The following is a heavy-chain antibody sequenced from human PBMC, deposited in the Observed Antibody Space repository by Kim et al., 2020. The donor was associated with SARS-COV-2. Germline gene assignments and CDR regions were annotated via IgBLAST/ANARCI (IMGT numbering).Heavy chain of an antibody. V-gene: IGHV3-30*02. Sequence: KGRITISRDNSKNTLYLQMNSLRAEDTAVYYCAKDPSGKWFGEWYNWFDPWGQGTLVTVSS. CDR3: AKDPSGKWFGEWYNWFDP. D-gene: IGHD3-10*01. J-gene: IGHJ5*02.